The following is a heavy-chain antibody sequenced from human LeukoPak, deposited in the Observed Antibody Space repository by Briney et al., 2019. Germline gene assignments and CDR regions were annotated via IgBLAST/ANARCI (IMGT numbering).Heavy chain of an antibody. CDR3: ARSPPVLWFFI. CDR1: GFTVGSNY. V-gene: IGHV3-66*01. D-gene: IGHD3-10*01. Sequence: GGSLRLSCAASGFTVGSNYMSWVRQAPGKGLEWVSVIYSGGSTYYADSVKGRFTISRDNSKNTLYLQMNSLRAEDTAVYYCARSPPVLWFFIWGQGTLVTVSS. J-gene: IGHJ4*02. CDR2: IYSGGST.